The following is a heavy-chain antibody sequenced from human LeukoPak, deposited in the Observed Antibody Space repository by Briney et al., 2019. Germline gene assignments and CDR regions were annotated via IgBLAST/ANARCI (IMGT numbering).Heavy chain of an antibody. CDR1: GYAFIGYY. Sequence: ASMKVSCKASGYAFIGYYIHWVRQAPGQGLEWLGSIFPNTGDTRYAQKFQGRVTMTRDTSISTASMELRRLKSDDSAVYYCARDLAAAGTDYWGQGTLVTVSS. CDR2: IFPNTGDT. J-gene: IGHJ4*02. V-gene: IGHV1-2*02. D-gene: IGHD6-13*01. CDR3: ARDLAAAGTDY.